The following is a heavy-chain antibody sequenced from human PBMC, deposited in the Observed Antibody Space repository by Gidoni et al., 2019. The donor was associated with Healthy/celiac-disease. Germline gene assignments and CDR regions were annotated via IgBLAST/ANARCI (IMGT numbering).Heavy chain of an antibody. Sequence: QVQLQESGPGLVKPSQTLSLTCTVSAGPICSGSYYWSCIRQPAGKGLAWIGRIYTSGSTNYNPSLKSRVTISVDTSKNQFSLKLSSVTAADTAVYYCARESSGWPRGMDVWGQGTTVTVSS. CDR3: ARESSGWPRGMDV. CDR2: IYTSGST. CDR1: AGPICSGSYY. V-gene: IGHV4-61*02. J-gene: IGHJ6*02. D-gene: IGHD6-19*01.